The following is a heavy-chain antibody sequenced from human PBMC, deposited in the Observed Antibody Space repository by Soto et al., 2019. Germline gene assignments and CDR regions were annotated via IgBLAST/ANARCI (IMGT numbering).Heavy chain of an antibody. CDR2: ISGSGKDT. CDR1: GFDLTSSM. V-gene: IGHV3-21*01. J-gene: IGHJ6*02. D-gene: IGHD6-6*01. Sequence: GGSLRLSCVASGFDLTSSMMNWVRQSPGKGLEWVASISGSGKDTFYRHSVKGRFAISRDSAGTSLFLRMDSVKVEDTAVYHCARVRLVAGSAFYCAMDVWGPGTAVTVSS. CDR3: ARVRLVAGSAFYCAMDV.